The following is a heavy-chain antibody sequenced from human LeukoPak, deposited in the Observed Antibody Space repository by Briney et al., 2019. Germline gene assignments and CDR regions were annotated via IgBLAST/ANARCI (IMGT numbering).Heavy chain of an antibody. Sequence: GGSLRLSCAASGFILSGSAMHWVRQASGKGLEWVGRIRSKATSYATAYAASVKGRFTISRDDSKNTAYLQMNSLKTEDTAVYYCTRSSYDYVWGSLSEPWGQGTLVTVSS. J-gene: IGHJ5*02. CDR3: TRSSYDYVWGSLSEP. D-gene: IGHD3-16*01. V-gene: IGHV3-73*01. CDR2: IRSKATSYAT. CDR1: GFILSGSA.